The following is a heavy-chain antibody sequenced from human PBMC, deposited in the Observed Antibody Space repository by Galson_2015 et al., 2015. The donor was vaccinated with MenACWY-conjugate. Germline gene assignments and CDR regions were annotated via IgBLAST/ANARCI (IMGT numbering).Heavy chain of an antibody. CDR3: TRDSVTSTWYEISDY. J-gene: IGHJ4*02. CDR2: IRNEAYGGTT. CDR1: GFIFGDYS. Sequence: SLRLSCAASGFIFGDYSMSWFRQSPGKGLEWVGSIRNEAYGGTTEYAASVKGRFTISRDDSKSIAYLQMNSLKTEDTAVYYCTRDSVTSTWYEISDYWGQGTLVTVSS. D-gene: IGHD6-13*01. V-gene: IGHV3-49*03.